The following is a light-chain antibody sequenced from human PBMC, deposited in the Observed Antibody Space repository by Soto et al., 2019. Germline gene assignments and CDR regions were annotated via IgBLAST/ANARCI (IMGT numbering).Light chain of an antibody. V-gene: IGLV2-23*01. CDR2: EGS. CDR3: CSYAGSWV. Sequence: HSALTQPASVSGSPGQSITISCTGTSSDVGSYNLVSWYQQHPGKAPKLMIYEGSKRPSGVSNRFSGSKSGNTASLTISGLQAEDEADYYCCSYAGSWVFGGGTKVTVL. J-gene: IGLJ3*02. CDR1: SSDVGSYNL.